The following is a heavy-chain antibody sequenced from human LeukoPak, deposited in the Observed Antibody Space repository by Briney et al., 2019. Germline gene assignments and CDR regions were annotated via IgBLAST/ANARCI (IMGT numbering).Heavy chain of an antibody. CDR2: INPNSGGT. J-gene: IGHJ4*02. V-gene: IGHV1-2*06. CDR1: GYTFTGYD. Sequence: ASVKVSCKASGYTFTGYDMPWVRQAPGQGLEWMGRINPNSGGTDYARKFQGRVTMTRDTSISTAYMELSRLRSDDTAVYYCARGVDLWYFDYWGQGTLVTVSS. CDR3: ARGVDLWYFDY. D-gene: IGHD2-15*01.